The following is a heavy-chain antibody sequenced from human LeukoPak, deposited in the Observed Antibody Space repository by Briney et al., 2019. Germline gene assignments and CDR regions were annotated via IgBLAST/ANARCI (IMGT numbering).Heavy chain of an antibody. CDR3: MGGRGWLPEN. CDR1: GFSFGSYW. D-gene: IGHD3-22*01. J-gene: IGHJ4*02. CDR2: IKQDGTET. Sequence: GGSLRLSCAASGFSFGSYWMTWIRQAPGKGLEWVAIIKQDGTETFYVDSVKGRFTISRDNVKNSLYLQMNSLRIEDAAVYYCMGGRGWLPENWGQGTLVTVSS. V-gene: IGHV3-7*01.